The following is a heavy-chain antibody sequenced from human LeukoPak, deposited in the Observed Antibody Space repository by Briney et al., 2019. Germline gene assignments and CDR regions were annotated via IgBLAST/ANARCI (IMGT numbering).Heavy chain of an antibody. J-gene: IGHJ3*02. CDR1: GVTFSSYA. Sequence: SVKVSCKASGVTFSSYAIRWVRQAPGPGLEWVGWIDTNTGNPTYAQGITGRFVFSLDTSVSTAYLQISSLKAEETAVYSCARDPDGCCAFDIWGQGTMVTVSS. V-gene: IGHV7-4-1*02. CDR2: IDTNTGNP. D-gene: IGHD5-24*01. CDR3: ARDPDGCCAFDI.